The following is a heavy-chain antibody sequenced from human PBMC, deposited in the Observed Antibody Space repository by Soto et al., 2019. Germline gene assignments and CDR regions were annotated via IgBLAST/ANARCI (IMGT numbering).Heavy chain of an antibody. CDR1: GFTFSSYA. CDR3: AKAFYSNLSPGYYYYGMDV. J-gene: IGHJ6*02. V-gene: IGHV3-23*01. CDR2: ISGSGGST. D-gene: IGHD4-4*01. Sequence: GGSLRLSCAASGFTFSSYAMSWVRQAPGKGLEWVSAISGSGGSTYYADSVKGRFTISRDNSKNTLYLQMNSLRAEDTAVYYCAKAFYSNLSPGYYYYGMDVWGQGTTVTVSS.